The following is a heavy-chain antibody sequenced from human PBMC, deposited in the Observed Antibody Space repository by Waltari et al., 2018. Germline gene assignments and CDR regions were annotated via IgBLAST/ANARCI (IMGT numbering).Heavy chain of an antibody. CDR2: INHSGST. V-gene: IGHV4-34*01. CDR1: GGSFSGYY. CDR3: ARGRLSSQLQARGRRGNRFDP. D-gene: IGHD3-16*02. J-gene: IGHJ5*02. Sequence: QVQLQQWGAGLLKASETLSLTCAVYGGSFSGYYWNWIRQAPGKGLEWVGEINHSGSTNYNPSLKSRVTISVDTSKNQFSLRLTSVTAADTSVYYCARGRLSSQLQARGRRGNRFDPWGQGTLVTVSS.